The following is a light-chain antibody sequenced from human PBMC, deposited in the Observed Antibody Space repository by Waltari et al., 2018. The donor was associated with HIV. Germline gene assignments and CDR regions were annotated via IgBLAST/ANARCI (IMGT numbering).Light chain of an antibody. CDR1: RSSIASHY. V-gene: IGLV6-57*04. J-gene: IGLJ3*02. CDR2: EDN. CDR3: QSYDSSNRV. Sequence: NFMLTQPHSVSESPGKTVTISCTRSRSSIASHYVQRYPQRPGSAPTPVIYEDNQRPSGVPDRFSGSIDSSSNSASLTISGLKTEDETDYYCQSYDSSNRVFGGGTKLTVL.